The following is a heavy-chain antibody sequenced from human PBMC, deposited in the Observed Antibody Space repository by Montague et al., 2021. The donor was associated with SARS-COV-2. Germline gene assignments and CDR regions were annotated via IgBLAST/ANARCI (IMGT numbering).Heavy chain of an antibody. CDR3: ARDQLKAQWPYYYYYSDV. D-gene: IGHD2-8*01. J-gene: IGHJ6*03. CDR2: ISSSGSTI. CDR1: GFTFSSYE. Sequence: SLRLSCAASGFTFSSYEMHWVRQAPGKGLEWVSDISSSGSTIYYADSVKGRFTISRDNAKNSLYLQMNSLRAEDTAVYYCARDQLKAQWPYYYYYSDVWGKGTTVTASS. V-gene: IGHV3-48*03.